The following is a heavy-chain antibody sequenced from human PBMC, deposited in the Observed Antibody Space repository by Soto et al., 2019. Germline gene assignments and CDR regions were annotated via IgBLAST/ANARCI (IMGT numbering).Heavy chain of an antibody. J-gene: IGHJ6*02. CDR1: GDSVASNSAG. D-gene: IGHD3-10*01. CDR3: TGITWFRGMDV. CDR2: TYYKSKWNN. Sequence: SQTLSLTCVISGDSVASNSAGWNWIRQSPSRGLEWLGRTYYKSKWNNDYALSVKSRITINPDTSKNQFSLHLYSVTPEDTAVYYCTGITWFRGMDVWGQGTPVTVSS. V-gene: IGHV6-1*01.